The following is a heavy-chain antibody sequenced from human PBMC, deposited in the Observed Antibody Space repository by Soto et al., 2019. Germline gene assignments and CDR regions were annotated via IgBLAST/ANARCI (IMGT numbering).Heavy chain of an antibody. CDR2: ISYDGTNK. V-gene: IGHV3-30*04. J-gene: IGHJ3*02. Sequence: QVQLVESGGGVVQPGRSLRLSCAASGFTFSSYAMHWVRQAPGKGLEWVAVISYDGTNKYYADSVKGRFTISKDNSKNTLYLQMNSLRAEDTAVYYCARDIGDQTSRWTDAFDIWGQGTMVTVSS. CDR3: ARDIGDQTSRWTDAFDI. D-gene: IGHD6-13*01. CDR1: GFTFSSYA.